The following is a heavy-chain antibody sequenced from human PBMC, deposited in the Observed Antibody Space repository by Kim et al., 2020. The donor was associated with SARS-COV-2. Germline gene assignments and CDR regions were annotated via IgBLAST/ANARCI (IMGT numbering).Heavy chain of an antibody. CDR2: FDPEDGET. Sequence: ASVKVSCKVSGYTLTELSMHWVRQAPGKGLEWMGGFDPEDGETIYAQKFQGRVTMTEDTSTDTAYMELSSLRSEDTAVYYCATDSREKEYYYYGMDVWGQGTTVTVSS. CDR3: ATDSREKEYYYYGMDV. D-gene: IGHD3-10*01. CDR1: GYTLTELS. V-gene: IGHV1-24*01. J-gene: IGHJ6*02.